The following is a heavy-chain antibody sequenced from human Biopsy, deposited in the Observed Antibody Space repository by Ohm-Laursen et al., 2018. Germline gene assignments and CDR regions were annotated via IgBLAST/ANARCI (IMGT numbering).Heavy chain of an antibody. CDR3: ARGEGSSWFDP. V-gene: IGHV1-69*10. CDR2: IIAIPNVA. CDR1: GDSFTSYA. Sequence: SVKVSCKASGDSFTSYAIGWVRQAPGQGLEWMGGIIAIPNVATYAQKFQGRITITADESTSTAYMELSSLTSDDTAVYFCARGEGSSWFDPWGHGTLVTVSS. J-gene: IGHJ5*02. D-gene: IGHD1-26*01.